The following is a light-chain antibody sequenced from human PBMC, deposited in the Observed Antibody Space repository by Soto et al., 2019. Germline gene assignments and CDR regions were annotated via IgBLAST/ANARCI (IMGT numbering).Light chain of an antibody. CDR2: DVN. Sequence: QSALTQPASVSGSRGQSITISCTGTSSDVGGYDSVSWYQQHPGKAPKLMIYDVNKRPSGVSNRFSGSKSGNTASLTISGLQTEDEADYYCSSYTSRSTLVFGGGTKLTVL. CDR1: SSDVGGYDS. V-gene: IGLV2-14*01. CDR3: SSYTSRSTLV. J-gene: IGLJ2*01.